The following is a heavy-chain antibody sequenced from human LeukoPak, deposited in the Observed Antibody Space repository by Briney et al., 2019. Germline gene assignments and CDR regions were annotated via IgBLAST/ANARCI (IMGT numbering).Heavy chain of an antibody. CDR1: GGSISGYY. CDR3: ARSVVTLYWYFDL. J-gene: IGHJ2*01. CDR2: IYYSGST. Sequence: SETLSLTCTVSGGSISGYYYNWIRRPPGKGLEWIGYIYYSGSTNYNPSLKSRVTISLDTSKNQFSLKLSSVTTADTAVYYCARSVVTLYWYFDLWGRGTLVTVSS. D-gene: IGHD4-23*01. V-gene: IGHV4-59*01.